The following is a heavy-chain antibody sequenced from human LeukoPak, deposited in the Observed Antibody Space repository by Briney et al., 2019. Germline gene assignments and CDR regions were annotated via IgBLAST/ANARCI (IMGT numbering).Heavy chain of an antibody. CDR1: GYTFTSYG. Sequence: ASVKVSCKASGYTFTSYGISWVRQAPGQGLEWMGWIRVYNGNTNYAQKLQGRVTMTTDTSTSTAYMELRSLRSDDTAVYYCARGTEYGYFGSYYANFPYWGQGTLVTVSS. J-gene: IGHJ4*02. D-gene: IGHD1-26*01. CDR3: ARGTEYGYFGSYYANFPY. CDR2: IRVYNGNT. V-gene: IGHV1-18*01.